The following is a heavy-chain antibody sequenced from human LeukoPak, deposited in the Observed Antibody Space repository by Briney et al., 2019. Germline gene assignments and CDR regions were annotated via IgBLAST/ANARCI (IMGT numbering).Heavy chain of an antibody. V-gene: IGHV4-34*01. CDR3: ARHFTGQGYSYGVYGY. CDR2: INHSGST. D-gene: IGHD5-18*01. J-gene: IGHJ4*02. Sequence: SETLSLTCAVYGGSFSGYYWSWIRQPPGKGLEWSGEINHSGSTNYNPSLKSRVTISVDTSKNQFSLKLSSVTAADTAVYYCARHFTGQGYSYGVYGYWGQGTLVTVSS. CDR1: GGSFSGYY.